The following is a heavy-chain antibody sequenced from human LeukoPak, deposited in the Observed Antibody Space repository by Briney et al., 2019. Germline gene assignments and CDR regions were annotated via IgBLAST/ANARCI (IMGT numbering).Heavy chain of an antibody. CDR3: ARDPDY. CDR2: IYTTGST. J-gene: IGHJ4*02. Sequence: SEPLSLTCTVSGDSISSGSYYWSWIPQPAGKELEWIGRIYTTGSTNYNPSLKSRVTISVDTSKNQFSLKLSSVTAADTAVYYCARDPDYWGQGTLVTVSS. CDR1: GDSISSGSYY. V-gene: IGHV4-61*02.